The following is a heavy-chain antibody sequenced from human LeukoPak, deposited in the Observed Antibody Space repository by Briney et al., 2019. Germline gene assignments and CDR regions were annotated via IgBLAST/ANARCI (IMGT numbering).Heavy chain of an antibody. D-gene: IGHD3-9*01. V-gene: IGHV3-23*01. J-gene: IGHJ4*02. CDR1: GFTFSSYA. CDR2: ISGSGGST. CDR3: AKDTRILTGYALDY. Sequence: GGSLRLSCAASGFTFSSYAMSWVRQAPGKGLEWVSAISGSGGSTYYADSVKGRFTTSRDNSKSTLYLQMNSLRAEDTAVYYCAKDTRILTGYALDYWGQGTLVTVSS.